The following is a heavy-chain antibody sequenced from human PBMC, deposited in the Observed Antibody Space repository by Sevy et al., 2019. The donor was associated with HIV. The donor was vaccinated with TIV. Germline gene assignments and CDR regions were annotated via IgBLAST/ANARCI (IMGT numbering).Heavy chain of an antibody. CDR3: ARGGYSYGYPYYFDY. V-gene: IGHV3-33*01. CDR1: GFTFSSYG. Sequence: GGSLRLSCAASGFTFSSYGMHWVRQAPGKGLEWVAVIWYDGSNKYYADSVKGRFTISRDNSKNTLYLQMNSLRAEDTAVYYCARGGYSYGYPYYFDYWGQRTLVTVSS. J-gene: IGHJ4*02. CDR2: IWYDGSNK. D-gene: IGHD5-18*01.